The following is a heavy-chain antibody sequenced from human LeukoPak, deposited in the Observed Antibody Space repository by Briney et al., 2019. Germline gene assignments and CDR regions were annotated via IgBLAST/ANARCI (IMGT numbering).Heavy chain of an antibody. Sequence: ASVKVSCXASGYTFTSYDINWVRQATGQGLEWMGWMNPNSGNTGYAQKFQGRVTMTRNTSISTAYMELSSLRSEDTAVYYCAIPYGDPTDAFDIWGQGTMVTVSS. CDR1: GYTFTSYD. CDR2: MNPNSGNT. D-gene: IGHD4-17*01. V-gene: IGHV1-8*01. CDR3: AIPYGDPTDAFDI. J-gene: IGHJ3*02.